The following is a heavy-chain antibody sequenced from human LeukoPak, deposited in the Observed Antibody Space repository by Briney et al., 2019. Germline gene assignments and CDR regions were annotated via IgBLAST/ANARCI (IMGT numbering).Heavy chain of an antibody. V-gene: IGHV4-39*07. Sequence: SETLSLTCTVSGGSISSSSYYWGWIRQPPGKGLEWIGSIYYSGSTYYNPSLKSRVTISLDTSKNQFSLKLSSVTAADTAVYYCARAAGGYCSGGSCSLYYYGMDVWGQGTTVTVSS. CDR1: GGSISSSSYY. CDR2: IYYSGST. CDR3: ARAAGGYCSGGSCSLYYYGMDV. D-gene: IGHD2-15*01. J-gene: IGHJ6*02.